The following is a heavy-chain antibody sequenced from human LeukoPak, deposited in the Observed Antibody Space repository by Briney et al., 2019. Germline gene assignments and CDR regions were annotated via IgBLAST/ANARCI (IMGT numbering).Heavy chain of an antibody. D-gene: IGHD2-2*01. J-gene: IGHJ6*03. CDR2: LGSDGRT. CDR3: ARVVVVVPAAISRYYMDV. CDR1: GFGVSGNA. Sequence: GGSLRLSCEASGFGVSGNAMAWVRQAAGKGLQWVSGLGSDGRTHYADSVRGRFTISRDNAKNSLYLQMNSLRAEDTAVYYCARVVVVVPAAISRYYMDVWGKGTTVTISS. V-gene: IGHV3-23*01.